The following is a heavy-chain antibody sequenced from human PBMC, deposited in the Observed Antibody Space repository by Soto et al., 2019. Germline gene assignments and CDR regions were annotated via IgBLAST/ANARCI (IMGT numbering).Heavy chain of an antibody. V-gene: IGHV3-30-3*01. Sequence: VGSLRLSCAASGFTFSSYAMHWVRQAPGKGLEWVAVISYDGSNKYYADSVKGRFTISRDNSKNTLYLQMNSLRAEDTAVYYCATGFGELPDYWGQGTLVTVSS. CDR2: ISYDGSNK. D-gene: IGHD3-10*01. J-gene: IGHJ4*02. CDR3: ATGFGELPDY. CDR1: GFTFSSYA.